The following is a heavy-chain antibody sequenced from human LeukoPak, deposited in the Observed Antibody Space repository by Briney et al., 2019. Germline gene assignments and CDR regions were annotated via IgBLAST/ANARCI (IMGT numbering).Heavy chain of an antibody. D-gene: IGHD2-2*01. J-gene: IGHJ6*03. CDR2: IIPIFGTA. Sequence: SVKVSCKASGGTFSSYAISWVRQAPGQGLEWMGGIIPIFGTANYAQKFQGRVTITADESTSTAYMELSSLRSEDTAVYYCARGYCSSTSCPNHYYYYYMDVWGKGTTVTVSS. CDR1: GGTFSSYA. V-gene: IGHV1-69*13. CDR3: ARGYCSSTSCPNHYYYYYMDV.